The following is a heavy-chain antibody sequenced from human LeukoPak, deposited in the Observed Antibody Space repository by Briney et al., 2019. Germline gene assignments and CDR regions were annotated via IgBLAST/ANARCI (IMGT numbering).Heavy chain of an antibody. Sequence: SETLSLTCTVSGGSISSYYWSWIRQPPGKGLEWIGHIYYTGNTNYNPSLKSRVTISVDTSKNQFSLNLSSVTAADTAIYYCARLGGATSPFGYWGQGTLVTVSS. CDR2: IYYTGNT. J-gene: IGHJ4*02. CDR3: ARLGGATSPFGY. V-gene: IGHV4-59*08. D-gene: IGHD1-26*01. CDR1: GGSISSYY.